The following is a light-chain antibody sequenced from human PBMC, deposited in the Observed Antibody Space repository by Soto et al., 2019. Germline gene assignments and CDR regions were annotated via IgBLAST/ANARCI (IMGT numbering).Light chain of an antibody. J-gene: IGLJ2*01. V-gene: IGLV7-46*01. CDR2: DTS. CDR1: TGAVTSGHY. CDR3: SLFDCVAVV. Sequence: QAVVTQEPSLSVSPGGTVTLTCGSSTGAVTSGHYPYWFKQKPGQAPRTLIFDTSNKHSWTPARFSGSLLGGKAALTLSGAQREDEADYYCSLFDCVAVVFGGGTKLTVL.